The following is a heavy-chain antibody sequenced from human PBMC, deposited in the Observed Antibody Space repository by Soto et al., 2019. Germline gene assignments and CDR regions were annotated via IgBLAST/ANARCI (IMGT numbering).Heavy chain of an antibody. CDR1: GFTFDSYG. V-gene: IGHV3-30*18. Sequence: QVQLVESGGGVVQPGRSLRLSCAASGFTFDSYGMYWVRQAPGKGLEWVAVISYDGSNKYYADSVKGRFTISRDNSKNTLYLQMSSLRAEDTAVYYCVKGPGLYWYFELWGRGTLVTVSS. CDR2: ISYDGSNK. J-gene: IGHJ2*01. CDR3: VKGPGLYWYFEL.